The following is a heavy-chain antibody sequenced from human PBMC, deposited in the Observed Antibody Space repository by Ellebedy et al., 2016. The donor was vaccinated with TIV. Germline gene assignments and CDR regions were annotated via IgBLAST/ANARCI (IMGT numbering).Heavy chain of an antibody. J-gene: IGHJ4*02. CDR3: ARANQQGVVVVGPAPNFDF. Sequence: ASVKVSCKVSGYTLTDLSMHWARQAPGKGLEWMGSFDPEDGETIYAQKFQGRVTITEDTSTDTAYMELSSLRSEDTAVYYCARANQQGVVVVGPAPNFDFWGQGTLVTVSS. D-gene: IGHD2-15*01. CDR2: FDPEDGET. CDR1: GYTLTDLS. V-gene: IGHV1-24*01.